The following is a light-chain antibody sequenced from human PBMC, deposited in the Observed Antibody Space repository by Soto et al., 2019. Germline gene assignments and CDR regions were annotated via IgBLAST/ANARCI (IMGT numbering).Light chain of an antibody. Sequence: QSALTQPASVSGSPGQSIAISCTGTSSDVGAFNYVSWYQQHPGKAPKFMIFDVSSRPSGVSDRFSGSKSGNTASLTISGLQTEDEADYYCASYTTISTYVFGTGTKVTVL. V-gene: IGLV2-14*03. CDR3: ASYTTISTYV. CDR2: DVS. J-gene: IGLJ1*01. CDR1: SSDVGAFNY.